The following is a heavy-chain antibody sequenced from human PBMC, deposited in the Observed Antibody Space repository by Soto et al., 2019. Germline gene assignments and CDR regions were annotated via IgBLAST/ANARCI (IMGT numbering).Heavy chain of an antibody. CDR2: ISYDGSNK. D-gene: IGHD3-3*01. Sequence: QVQLVESGGGVVQPGRSLRLSCAASGFTFSSYAMHWVRQAPGKGLEWVAVISYDGSNKYYADSVKGRFTISRDNSKNTLYLQMNSLRTEDTAVYYCTRDHYDFWSGYWNWFDPWCQETLVTVSS. CDR3: TRDHYDFWSGYWNWFDP. CDR1: GFTFSSYA. J-gene: IGHJ5*02. V-gene: IGHV3-30-3*01.